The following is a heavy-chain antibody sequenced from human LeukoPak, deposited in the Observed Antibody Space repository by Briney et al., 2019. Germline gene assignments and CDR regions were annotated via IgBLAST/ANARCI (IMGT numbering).Heavy chain of an antibody. V-gene: IGHV1-2*02. CDR1: GYTFTGYY. D-gene: IGHD1-26*01. Sequence: ASVKVSCKASGYTFTGYYMHWVRQAPGQGLEWMGWINPNSGGTNYAQKLQGRVTMTRDTSISTAYMELSRLRSDDTAVYYCARGIRKSGSRLDGDYWGQGTLVTVSS. CDR3: ARGIRKSGSRLDGDY. CDR2: INPNSGGT. J-gene: IGHJ4*02.